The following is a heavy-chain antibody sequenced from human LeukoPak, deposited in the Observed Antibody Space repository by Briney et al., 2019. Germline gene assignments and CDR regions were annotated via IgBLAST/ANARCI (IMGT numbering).Heavy chain of an antibody. J-gene: IGHJ5*02. V-gene: IGHV3-30*02. CDR1: GFTFSSYG. CDR2: IRYDGSNK. Sequence: PGGSLRLSCAASGFTFSSYGMHWVRQAPGKGLEWVAFIRYDGSNKYYADSVKGRFTISRDNSKNTLYLQMNSLRAEDTAVYYCAREIYPEDTWGYNWFDPWGQGTLVTVSS. D-gene: IGHD7-27*01. CDR3: AREIYPEDTWGYNWFDP.